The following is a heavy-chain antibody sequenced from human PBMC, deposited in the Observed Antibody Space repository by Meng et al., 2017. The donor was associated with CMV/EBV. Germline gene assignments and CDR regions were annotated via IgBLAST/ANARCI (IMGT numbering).Heavy chain of an antibody. V-gene: IGHV4-4*07. Sequence: QVRLQESGPGLVKPSETLSLTGTGSGGSISCYYWSWIRQPAGKGLEWIGRIYTSGSTNYNPSLKSRVTMSVDTSKNQFSLKLSSVTAADTAVYYCARGGLYYYDSSGHFDYWGQGTLVTVSS. CDR3: ARGGLYYYDSSGHFDY. CDR1: GGSISCYY. CDR2: IYTSGST. D-gene: IGHD3-22*01. J-gene: IGHJ4*02.